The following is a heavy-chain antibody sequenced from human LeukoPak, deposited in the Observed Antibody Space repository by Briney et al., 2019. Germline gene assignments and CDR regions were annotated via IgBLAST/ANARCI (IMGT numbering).Heavy chain of an antibody. J-gene: IGHJ4*02. Sequence: GGSLRLSCAASGFTFSSYSMNWVRQAPGKGLEWVSSISSSSSYIYYADSVKGRFTISRDNAKNSLYLQMNSLRAEDTAAYYCARDGGIAVAGPVAFDYWGQGTLVTVSS. D-gene: IGHD6-19*01. CDR2: ISSSSSYI. V-gene: IGHV3-21*01. CDR1: GFTFSSYS. CDR3: ARDGGIAVAGPVAFDY.